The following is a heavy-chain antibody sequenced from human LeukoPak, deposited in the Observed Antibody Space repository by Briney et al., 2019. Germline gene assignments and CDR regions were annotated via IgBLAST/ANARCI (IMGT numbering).Heavy chain of an antibody. D-gene: IGHD6-25*01. Sequence: GGSLRLSCAASGFNFNSFSMSWVRQAPGRGLEGVSGLSGSGGSTYYADSVKGRFTISRDNSKNMVYLQMNSVRVEDTAVYYCAKYGSGWTLYFYYYLDVWGKGTTVTVS. J-gene: IGHJ6*03. CDR2: LSGSGGST. V-gene: IGHV3-23*01. CDR1: GFNFNSFS. CDR3: AKYGSGWTLYFYYYLDV.